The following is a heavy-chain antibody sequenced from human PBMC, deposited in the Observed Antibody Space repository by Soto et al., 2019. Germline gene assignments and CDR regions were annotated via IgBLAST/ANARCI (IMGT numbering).Heavy chain of an antibody. CDR1: GFTFSNAW. D-gene: IGHD5-12*01. J-gene: IGHJ4*02. CDR3: TTAHPRGPDY. CDR2: IKSKTDGGTI. V-gene: IGHV3-15*01. Sequence: VQLVESGGGLVKPGESLRLSCAASGFTFSNAWMNWVRQAPGKGLEWVGLIKSKTDGGTIDYPATVKGRFIISRYDSRNTLYLQMNSLKTEDTAVYYCTTAHPRGPDYWGQGTLVTVSS.